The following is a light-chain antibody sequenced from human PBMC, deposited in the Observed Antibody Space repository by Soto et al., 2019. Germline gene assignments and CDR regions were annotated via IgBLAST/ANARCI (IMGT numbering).Light chain of an antibody. CDR2: GAS. CDR1: QSVSSSY. CDR3: QQYGSSPLT. Sequence: EIVVTQSPATLSLSPGERATLSCRASQSVSSSYLAWYQQKPGPATSLLIYGASSRATGIPDRFSGSGSGTEFTLTISSLQPEDFAMYYCQQYGSSPLTFGGGTKVEIK. V-gene: IGKV3-20*01. J-gene: IGKJ4*01.